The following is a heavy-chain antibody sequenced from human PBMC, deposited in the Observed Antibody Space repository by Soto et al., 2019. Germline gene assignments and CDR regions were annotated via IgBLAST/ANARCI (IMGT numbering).Heavy chain of an antibody. Sequence: PGESLKISCKGSGYSFTSYWIGWVRQMPGKGPEWMGLIYPGDSDTKYSPSFQGQVTISADKSISTAYLQWSSLKASDTAMYYCARQLSYFDSSGYYYGGFDYWGQGTLVTVSS. J-gene: IGHJ4*02. CDR1: GYSFTSYW. D-gene: IGHD3-22*01. V-gene: IGHV5-51*01. CDR3: ARQLSYFDSSGYYYGGFDY. CDR2: IYPGDSDT.